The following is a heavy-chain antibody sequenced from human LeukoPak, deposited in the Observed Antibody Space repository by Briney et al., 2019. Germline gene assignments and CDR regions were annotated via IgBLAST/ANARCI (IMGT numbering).Heavy chain of an antibody. CDR3: AHTTGTFFDY. Sequence: SETLSLTCTVAGGSISSSSYYWGWIRQPPGKGLEWIGRIYYSGSTYYNPSLKSRVTISVDTSKNQFSLKLSSVTAADTAVYYCAHTTGTFFDYWGQGTLVTVSS. V-gene: IGHV4-39*07. D-gene: IGHD3-9*01. CDR1: GGSISSSSYY. J-gene: IGHJ4*02. CDR2: IYYSGST.